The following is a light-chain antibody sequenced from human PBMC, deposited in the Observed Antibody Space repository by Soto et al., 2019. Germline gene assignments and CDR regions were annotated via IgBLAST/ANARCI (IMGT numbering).Light chain of an antibody. V-gene: IGLV2-11*01. J-gene: IGLJ3*02. CDR1: SSDVGGYIY. Sequence: QSALTQPRSVSGSPGQSVTISCTGTSSDVGGYIYVSWYQQHPGKAPKLLIYDVSKRPSGVPDRFSGSKSGNTASLTISGLLPEDEDDYYCCSYAGSSTWVFGGGTKVTVL. CDR2: DVS. CDR3: CSYAGSSTWV.